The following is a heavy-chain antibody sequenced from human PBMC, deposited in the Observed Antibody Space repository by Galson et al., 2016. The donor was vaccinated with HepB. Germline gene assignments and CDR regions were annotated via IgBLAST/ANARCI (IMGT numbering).Heavy chain of an antibody. Sequence: SLRLSCAASEFTFSTYGMHWVRQAPGKGLEWVALIWHDGSNKYYADSVKGRFIISRDNPKNTLYLQMNSLRADDTAVYYCARIYHDYVWGSYRHVAFDIWGQGTMVTVSS. CDR1: EFTFSTYG. V-gene: IGHV3-33*01. J-gene: IGHJ3*02. D-gene: IGHD3-16*02. CDR3: ARIYHDYVWGSYRHVAFDI. CDR2: IWHDGSNK.